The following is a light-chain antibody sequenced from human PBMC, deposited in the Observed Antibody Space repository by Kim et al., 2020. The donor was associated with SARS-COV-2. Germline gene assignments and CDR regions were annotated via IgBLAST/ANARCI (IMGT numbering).Light chain of an antibody. V-gene: IGLV3-19*01. CDR3: CSRDSTAKDYV. CDR1: SLRKSY. J-gene: IGLJ1*01. CDR2: DEN. Sequence: ALVQTVRITCQGDSLRKSYASWYQQKPGQAPILVMSDENNRPSGIPDRFSGSSSGSTASLTITGAQAEDEADYYCCSRDSTAKDYVFGTGTKVTVL.